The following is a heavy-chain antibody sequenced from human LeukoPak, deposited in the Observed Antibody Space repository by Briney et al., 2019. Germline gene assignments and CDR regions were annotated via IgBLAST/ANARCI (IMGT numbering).Heavy chain of an antibody. Sequence: SETLSLTCTVSGGSISSYYWSWIRQPPGKGLEWIGYIYYSGSTNYNPSLKSRVTISVDTSKNQFSLKLSSVTAADTAVYYCARVRDGYNPVDYWGQGTLVTVSS. D-gene: IGHD5-24*01. CDR1: GGSISSYY. CDR3: ARVRDGYNPVDY. J-gene: IGHJ4*02. V-gene: IGHV4-59*12. CDR2: IYYSGST.